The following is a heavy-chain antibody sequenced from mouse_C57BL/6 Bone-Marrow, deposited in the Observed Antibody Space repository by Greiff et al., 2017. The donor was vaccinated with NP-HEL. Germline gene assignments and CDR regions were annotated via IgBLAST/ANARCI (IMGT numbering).Heavy chain of an antibody. V-gene: IGHV3-6*01. CDR3: ARGWLLPYYAMDY. J-gene: IGHJ4*01. Sequence: DVKLVESGPGLVKPSQSLSLTCSVTGYSITSGYYWNWIRQFPGNKLEWIGYISYDGSNNYNPSLKNRISITRDTSKNPFFLKLNSVTTEDTATYYCARGWLLPYYAMDYWGQGTSVTVSS. D-gene: IGHD2-3*01. CDR1: GYSITSGYY. CDR2: ISYDGSN.